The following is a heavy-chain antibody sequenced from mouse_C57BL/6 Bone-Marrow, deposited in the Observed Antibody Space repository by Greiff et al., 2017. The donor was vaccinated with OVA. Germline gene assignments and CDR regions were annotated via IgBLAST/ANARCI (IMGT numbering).Heavy chain of an antibody. CDR1: GYTFTSYW. CDR2: IYPGSGST. CDR3: ARTGYVPFFDY. D-gene: IGHD3-1*01. J-gene: IGHJ2*01. Sequence: VQLQQPGAELVKPGASVKMSCKASGYTFTSYWITWVKLRPGQGLEWIGDIYPGSGSTNYNEKFKSKATLTVDKSSSTAYMQLSSLTSEDSAVYYCARTGYVPFFDYWGQGTTLTVSS. V-gene: IGHV1-55*01.